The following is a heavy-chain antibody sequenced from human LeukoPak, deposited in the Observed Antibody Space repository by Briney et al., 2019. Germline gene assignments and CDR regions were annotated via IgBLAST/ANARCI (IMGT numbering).Heavy chain of an antibody. Sequence: GGSLRLSCAASGFTFSSYATHWVRQAPGKGLEWVAVISYDGSNKYYADSVKGRFTISRDNSKNTLYLQMNSLRAEDTAVYYCARGLDYYYGMDVWGQGTTVTVSS. CDR2: ISYDGSNK. V-gene: IGHV3-30*04. J-gene: IGHJ6*02. CDR1: GFTFSSYA. D-gene: IGHD3-16*01. CDR3: ARGLDYYYGMDV.